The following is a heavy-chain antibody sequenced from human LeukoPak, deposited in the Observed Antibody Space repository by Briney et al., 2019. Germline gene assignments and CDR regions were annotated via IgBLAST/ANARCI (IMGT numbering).Heavy chain of an antibody. J-gene: IGHJ4*02. CDR2: IWYDGSNK. Sequence: GRSLRLSCAASGFTFSSYGMHWVRQAPGKGLGWVAVIWYDGSNKYYADSVKGRFTISRDNSKNTLYLQMNSLRAEDTAVYYCARGPPGVLLWFGEGPEFDYWGQGTLVTVSS. CDR3: ARGPPGVLLWFGEGPEFDY. V-gene: IGHV3-33*01. CDR1: GFTFSSYG. D-gene: IGHD3-10*01.